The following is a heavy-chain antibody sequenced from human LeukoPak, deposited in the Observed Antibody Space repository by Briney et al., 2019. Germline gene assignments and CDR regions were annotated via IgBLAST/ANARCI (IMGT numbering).Heavy chain of an antibody. J-gene: IGHJ4*02. CDR2: INAGNGNT. CDR3: ARVAKYDSSGYYYGHHY. CDR1: GYTFTSYA. V-gene: IGHV1-3*01. Sequence: ASVKVSCKASGYTFTSYAMHWVRQAPGQRLEWMGWINAGNGNTKYSQKFQGRVTITADESTSTAYMELSSLRSEDTAVYYCARVAKYDSSGYYYGHHYWGQGTLVTVSS. D-gene: IGHD3-22*01.